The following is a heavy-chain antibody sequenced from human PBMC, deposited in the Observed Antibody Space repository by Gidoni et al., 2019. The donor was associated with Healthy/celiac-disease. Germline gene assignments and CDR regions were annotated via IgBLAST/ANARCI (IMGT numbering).Heavy chain of an antibody. CDR2: IWYDGSNK. D-gene: IGHD4-17*01. CDR3: ARHTGYGDYDY. CDR1: GFTFSSYG. V-gene: IGHV3-33*01. J-gene: IGHJ4*02. Sequence: QVQLVESGGGVVQPGRSMRRSWAASGFTFSSYGMHWVRQAPGKGLEWVAVIWYDGSNKYYADSVKGRFTISRDNSKNTLYLQMNSLRAEDTAVYYCARHTGYGDYDYWGQGTLVTVSS.